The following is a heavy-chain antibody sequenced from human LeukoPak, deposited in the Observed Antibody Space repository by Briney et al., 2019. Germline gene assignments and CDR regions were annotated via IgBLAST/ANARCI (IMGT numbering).Heavy chain of an antibody. V-gene: IGHV4-59*01. CDR2: IYYSGDT. D-gene: IGHD1-1*01. Sequence: SETLSLTCTVSGGSISNFYWSWIRQPPGKGLEWIGYIYYSGDTNYSPSLKSRVTISLDTSKNRFSLRLSSVTAADTAVYYCARSTGTRTYRNDAFDIWGLGTMVTVSS. CDR1: GGSISNFY. CDR3: ARSTGTRTYRNDAFDI. J-gene: IGHJ3*02.